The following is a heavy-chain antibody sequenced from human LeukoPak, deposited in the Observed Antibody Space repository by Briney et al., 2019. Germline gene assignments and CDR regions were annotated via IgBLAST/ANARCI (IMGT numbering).Heavy chain of an antibody. CDR3: ARNGGNSDYDY. V-gene: IGHV4-4*02. D-gene: IGHD4-23*01. CDR2: IYDSGAT. Sequence: SETLSLTCAVSGGSISSSSSICWTRVRQPPGKGLEWIGEIYDSGATNYNPSLKSRVTMLLDKSKNQFSLKLNSVTAADTAVYYCARNGGNSDYDYWGQGTLVTVSA. J-gene: IGHJ4*02. CDR1: GGSISSSSSIC.